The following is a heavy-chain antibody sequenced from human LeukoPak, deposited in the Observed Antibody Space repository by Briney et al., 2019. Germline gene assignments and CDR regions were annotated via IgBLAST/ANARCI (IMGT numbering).Heavy chain of an antibody. J-gene: IGHJ4*02. Sequence: GGSLRLSCAASGFTFSSYSMNWVRQAPGKGLEWVSSISSSSSYIYYADSVKGRFTISRDNAKNSLYLQMNSLRPEDTAVYYCAKLGEGGYSYDYLPYYFDYWGQGTLVTVSS. CDR1: GFTFSSYS. D-gene: IGHD5-18*01. V-gene: IGHV3-21*01. CDR2: ISSSSSYI. CDR3: AKLGEGGYSYDYLPYYFDY.